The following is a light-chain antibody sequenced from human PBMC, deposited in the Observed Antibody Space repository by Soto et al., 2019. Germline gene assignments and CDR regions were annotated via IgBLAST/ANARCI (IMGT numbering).Light chain of an antibody. V-gene: IGKV1-39*01. CDR3: QQSYSTPPT. Sequence: DIQMTQSPSSLSASVGDRVTITCRASQSIITYLNWYQNKPGKAPKLLIYAASSLQSGVPSTFSGSGSGTDFTLTISSLQPEDFATYYCQQSYSTPPTFGQGTKLEIK. J-gene: IGKJ2*01. CDR2: AAS. CDR1: QSIITY.